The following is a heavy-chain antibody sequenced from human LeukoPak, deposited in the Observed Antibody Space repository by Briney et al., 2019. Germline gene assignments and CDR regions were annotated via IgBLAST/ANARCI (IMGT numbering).Heavy chain of an antibody. V-gene: IGHV3-23*01. Sequence: GGSLRLSCAASGFTFSNYGMSCVRQAPGKGLEWVSSISNSGFGTYYADSVKGRFSISRDNSKNTLYLQLNRLRAEDTAVYYCAKDLVVVAATDDFWGQGSLVTVSS. CDR1: GFTFSNYG. CDR3: AKDLVVVAATDDF. D-gene: IGHD2-15*01. J-gene: IGHJ4*02. CDR2: ISNSGFGT.